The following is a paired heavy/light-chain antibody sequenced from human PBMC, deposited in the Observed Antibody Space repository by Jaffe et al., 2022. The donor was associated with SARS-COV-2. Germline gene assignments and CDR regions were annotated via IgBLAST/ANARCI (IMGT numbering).Heavy chain of an antibody. V-gene: IGHV3-48*01. J-gene: IGHJ3*01. Sequence: EVQLVDSGGGLVQPGGSLRLSCAASGFTFSYFGMHWVRQTPGKGLEWVSYISSGGTTIHYAGSVMGRFTISRDNAKNSLYLQMNSLRAEDTAIYYCVKDQMLGTTGSFDVWGQGTMVSVSS. CDR2: ISSGGTTI. CDR1: GFTFSYFG. CDR3: VKDQMLGTTGSFDV. D-gene: IGHD1-26*01.
Light chain of an antibody. V-gene: IGKV3-11*01. CDR1: QSISNY. CDR2: DAS. CDR3: QHRSSWPLT. J-gene: IGKJ4*01. Sequence: EIVLTHSPATLSLSPGERATLSCRASQSISNYLAWYQQKPGQAPRLLIYDASNRATGIPARFSGSGSGTDFTLTISSLEPDDFAVYYCQHRSSWPLTFGGGTKVEIK.